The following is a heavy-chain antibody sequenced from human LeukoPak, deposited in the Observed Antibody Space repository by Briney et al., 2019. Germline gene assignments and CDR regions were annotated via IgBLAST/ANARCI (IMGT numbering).Heavy chain of an antibody. CDR3: ARDRDKPRGFGHSKNWFDP. CDR2: ISAYNGNT. CDR1: GYTFTSYG. J-gene: IGHJ5*02. D-gene: IGHD3-10*01. Sequence: ASVKVSCKASGYTFTSYGISWVRQAPGQGLEWMGWISAYNGNTNYAQKLQGRVTMTTDTSTSTAYMELRSLRSDDTAVYYCARDRDKPRGFGHSKNWFDPWGQGTLVTVSS. V-gene: IGHV1-18*01.